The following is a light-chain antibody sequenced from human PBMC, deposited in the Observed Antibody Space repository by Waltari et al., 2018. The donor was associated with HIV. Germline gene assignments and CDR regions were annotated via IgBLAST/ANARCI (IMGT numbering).Light chain of an antibody. Sequence: DIQMTQSPSSLSASVGERVVISCRASQTISNYLNWYQQKPGKSPKLLIYSASALISGVPARFSGGGSGTDFTLAINNLQPEDFATYYCQQSSDTPYTFGLGTKVEIK. J-gene: IGKJ2*01. V-gene: IGKV1-39*01. CDR2: SAS. CDR3: QQSSDTPYT. CDR1: QTISNY.